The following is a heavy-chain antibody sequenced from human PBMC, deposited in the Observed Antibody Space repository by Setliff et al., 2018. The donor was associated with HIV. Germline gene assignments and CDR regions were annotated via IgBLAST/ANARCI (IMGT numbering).Heavy chain of an antibody. V-gene: IGHV1-24*01. Sequence: GASVKVSCKVSGYTLTELSMHWVRQAPGKGLEWMGGFDPEDGETIYAQKFQGRVTMTEDTSTSTLYMELSSLRSEDTAVYYCARDATYDYVWGTSSLVLDYWGQGTLVSVSS. CDR2: FDPEDGET. J-gene: IGHJ4*02. CDR1: GYTLTELS. D-gene: IGHD3-16*01. CDR3: ARDATYDYVWGTSSLVLDY.